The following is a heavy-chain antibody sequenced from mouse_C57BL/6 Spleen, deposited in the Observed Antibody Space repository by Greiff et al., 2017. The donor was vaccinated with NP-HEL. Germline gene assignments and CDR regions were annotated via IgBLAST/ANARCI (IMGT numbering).Heavy chain of an antibody. D-gene: IGHD2-3*01. V-gene: IGHV5-16*01. J-gene: IGHJ2*01. Sequence: EVKVVESEGGLVQPGSSMKLSCTASGFTFSDYYMAWVRQVPEKGLEWVANINYDGSSTYYLDSLKSRFIISRDNAKNILYLQMSSLKSEDTATYYCARVFDGSYYFDYWGQGTTLTVSS. CDR1: GFTFSDYY. CDR2: INYDGSST. CDR3: ARVFDGSYYFDY.